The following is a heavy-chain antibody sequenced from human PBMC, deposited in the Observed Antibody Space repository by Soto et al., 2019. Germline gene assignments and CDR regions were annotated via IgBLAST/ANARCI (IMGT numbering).Heavy chain of an antibody. CDR2: SKDISNGYTT. Sequence: PGGSLRLSCSASGFNFNECFMDWVRQTPGKGLEWVCRSKDISNGYTTHSAASVKGRFTMSRDESKNSLYLQMNRLETEDTAIYYCARHIWGSYDXWGQVTLVTVSX. CDR1: GFNFNECF. D-gene: IGHD3-16*01. J-gene: IGHJ4*02. V-gene: IGHV3-72*01. CDR3: ARHIWGSYDX.